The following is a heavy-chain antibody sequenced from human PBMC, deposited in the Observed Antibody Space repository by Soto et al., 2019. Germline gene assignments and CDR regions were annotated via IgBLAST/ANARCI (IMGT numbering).Heavy chain of an antibody. CDR2: IDYSGST. V-gene: IGHV4-59*01. Sequence: SETLSLTCTVSGGSISSYYWSWIRQPPGKGLEWIGYIDYSGSTNYNPSLKSRVTISVDTSKNHFSLKLSSVTAADTAVYYCARGDYYGSGSYYNEYWGQGTLVTVSS. J-gene: IGHJ4*02. CDR1: GGSISSYY. CDR3: ARGDYYGSGSYYNEY. D-gene: IGHD3-10*01.